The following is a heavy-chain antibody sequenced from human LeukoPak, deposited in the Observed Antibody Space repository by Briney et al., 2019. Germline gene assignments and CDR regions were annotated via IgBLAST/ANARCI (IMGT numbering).Heavy chain of an antibody. CDR3: ASGLELDY. Sequence: HPGGSLRLSCAASGFTSRSYWMRWVRQAPGKGLEWVANIKQDGSEKNYVDSVKGRFTISRDNAKNSLYLQMNSLRAEDTAVYYCASGLELDYWGQGTLVTVSS. V-gene: IGHV3-7*03. CDR1: GFTSRSYW. J-gene: IGHJ4*02. CDR2: IKQDGSEK.